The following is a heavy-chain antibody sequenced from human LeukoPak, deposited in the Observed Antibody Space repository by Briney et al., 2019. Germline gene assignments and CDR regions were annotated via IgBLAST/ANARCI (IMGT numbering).Heavy chain of an antibody. D-gene: IGHD2-15*01. CDR1: GGSFSGYY. V-gene: IGHV3-23*01. CDR3: AKGSLSGGTCYFDY. J-gene: IGHJ4*02. CDR2: ISGSGTNT. Sequence: ETLSLTCAAYGGSFSGYYWSWVRQAPGKGLEWVSVISGSGTNTYYADSVKGRFTISRDNSRNTLFLQMKSLRAGDTAVYYCAKGSLSGGTCYFDYWGQGTLVTVSS.